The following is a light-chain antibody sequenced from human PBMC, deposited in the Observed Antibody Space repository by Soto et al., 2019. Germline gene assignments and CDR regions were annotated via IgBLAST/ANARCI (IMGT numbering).Light chain of an antibody. J-gene: IGKJ4*01. V-gene: IGKV1-13*02. CDR2: DAS. CDR1: QGISSA. CDR3: QKFNSYPLT. Sequence: AIQLTQSTSSLSASVGDRVTITCRASQGISSALAWYQQKPGKAPKLLIYDASTLQSGVPSSFSGSGSGTDFTLTISSLQPEDFTPYYCQKFNSYPLTFGGGTKVEIK.